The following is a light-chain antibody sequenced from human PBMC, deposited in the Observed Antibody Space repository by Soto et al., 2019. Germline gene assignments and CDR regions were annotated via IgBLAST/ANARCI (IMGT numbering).Light chain of an antibody. Sequence: QSVLTQPASVSGSPGQSITISCTGTTTDVGGFDYVSWYQQHPGGAPKLMISEVSNRPSGVSDRFSGSKSANTASLTISGLQAEDEAYYYCASYASSTAVVFGGGTQLTVL. CDR2: EVS. CDR3: ASYASSTAVV. J-gene: IGLJ2*01. CDR1: TTDVGGFDY. V-gene: IGLV2-14*01.